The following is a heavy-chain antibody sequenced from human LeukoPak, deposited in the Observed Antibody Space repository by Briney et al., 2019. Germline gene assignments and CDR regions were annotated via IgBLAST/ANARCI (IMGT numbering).Heavy chain of an antibody. D-gene: IGHD3-10*02. CDR3: ARDVHYTSSKPGWPFDI. Sequence: GGSLRLSCAASGFTVSSNYMSWVRQAPGKGLEWVSVIYSGGSTYYADSVKGRFTISRDNSKNTLYLQMNSLRAEDTAVYYCARDVHYTSSKPGWPFDIWGQGTVVSVSS. V-gene: IGHV3-66*02. CDR2: IYSGGST. CDR1: GFTVSSNY. J-gene: IGHJ3*02.